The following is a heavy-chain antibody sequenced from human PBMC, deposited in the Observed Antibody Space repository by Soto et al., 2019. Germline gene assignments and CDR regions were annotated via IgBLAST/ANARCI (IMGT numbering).Heavy chain of an antibody. Sequence: GESLKISCDASGFTFSRVSMNWVRQVPGKGLEWLSYSSNSGTYTKYAGSVKGRFSISRDNAKNSLYLQINSLRGEDTAIYYCARSGDNYNVLDYWGQGTPVTVSS. V-gene: IGHV3-21*05. J-gene: IGHJ4*02. D-gene: IGHD3-10*02. CDR1: GFTFSRVS. CDR3: ARSGDNYNVLDY. CDR2: SSNSGTYT.